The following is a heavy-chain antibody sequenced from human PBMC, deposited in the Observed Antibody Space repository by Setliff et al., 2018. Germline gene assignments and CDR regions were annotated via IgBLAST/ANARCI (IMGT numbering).Heavy chain of an antibody. V-gene: IGHV1-69*05. CDR1: GGAFSNYG. J-gene: IGHJ6*03. Sequence: SVKVSCKASGGAFSNYGITWVRQAPGQGLEWMGGIIPIFGTTTYPQKFQGRVTITTDESTSTAYMDLSSLRSDDMAVYYCARGRPTANPYYYYYMDVWGKGTTVTVSS. CDR2: IIPIFGTT. CDR3: ARGRPTANPYYYYYMDV. D-gene: IGHD4-4*01.